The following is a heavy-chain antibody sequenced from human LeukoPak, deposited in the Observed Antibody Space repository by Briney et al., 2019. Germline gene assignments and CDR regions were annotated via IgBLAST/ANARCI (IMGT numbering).Heavy chain of an antibody. D-gene: IGHD1-26*01. J-gene: IGHJ1*01. CDR2: ISSSGSTI. CDR1: GFTFSDYY. V-gene: IGHV3-11*01. Sequence: GGPLRLSCAASGFTFSDYYMSWIRQAPGKGLEWVSYISSSGSTIYYAGSVKGRFSISRDNSKNTLYLQMDSLRAEDTALYYCAKRVVVGATSPYSDFQDWGQGTLVTVSS. CDR3: AKRVVVGATSPYSDFQD.